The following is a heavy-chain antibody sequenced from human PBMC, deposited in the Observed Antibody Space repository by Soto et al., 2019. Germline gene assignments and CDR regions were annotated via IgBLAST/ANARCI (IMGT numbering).Heavy chain of an antibody. V-gene: IGHV5-51*01. J-gene: IGHJ6*02. D-gene: IGHD1-26*01. CDR2: IYPGDSDT. Sequence: PGESLKISCKGSGYNFTNYWIGWVRQMPGKGLEWMGIIYPGDSDTRYSPSFQGQVTISADKSIGAAYLQRNSLKASDTAMYFCARQEGATVLFYYGMDVWGQGTTVTVSS. CDR3: ARQEGATVLFYYGMDV. CDR1: GYNFTNYW.